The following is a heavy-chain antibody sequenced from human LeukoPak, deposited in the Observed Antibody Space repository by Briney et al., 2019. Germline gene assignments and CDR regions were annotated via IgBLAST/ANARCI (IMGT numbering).Heavy chain of an antibody. V-gene: IGHV3-74*01. Sequence: TGGSLRLSCAASGFTFSSYWMHWVRQAPGKGLVWVSRINTDGSSGNYADSVKGRFTISRDNAKNTLYLQMNSLRAEDTAVYYCARGHSYGYGVDVWGQGTTVTVSS. D-gene: IGHD5-18*01. CDR1: GFTFSSYW. CDR2: INTDGSSG. J-gene: IGHJ6*02. CDR3: ARGHSYGYGVDV.